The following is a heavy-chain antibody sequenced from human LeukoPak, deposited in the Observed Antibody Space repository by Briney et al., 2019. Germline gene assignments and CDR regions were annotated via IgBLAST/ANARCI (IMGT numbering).Heavy chain of an antibody. CDR1: GGSISSGDYP. V-gene: IGHV4-30-2*01. Sequence: SETLSLTCTVSGGSISSGDYPWSWIRQPPGKSLEWIGYIFHTGHTSYNPSLKSRVTISVDMSKNQLSLRLTSVTAADTAVYYCARGFYGAGSHFDFWGQGTLVTVSS. D-gene: IGHD3-10*01. J-gene: IGHJ4*02. CDR3: ARGFYGAGSHFDF. CDR2: IFHTGHT.